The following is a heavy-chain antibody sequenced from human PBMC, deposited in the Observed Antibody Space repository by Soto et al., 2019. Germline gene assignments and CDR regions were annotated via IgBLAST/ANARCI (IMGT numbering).Heavy chain of an antibody. CDR2: INHSGST. V-gene: IGHV4-34*01. D-gene: IGHD6-13*01. CDR1: VGSFSGYY. Sequence: SETLSLTCAVYVGSFSGYYWSWIRQPPGKGLEWIGEINHSGSTNYNPSLKSRVTISVDTSKNQFSLKLSSVTAADTAVYYCARGVSSSGTNYYYYMDVWGKGTTVTVSS. CDR3: ARGVSSSGTNYYYYMDV. J-gene: IGHJ6*03.